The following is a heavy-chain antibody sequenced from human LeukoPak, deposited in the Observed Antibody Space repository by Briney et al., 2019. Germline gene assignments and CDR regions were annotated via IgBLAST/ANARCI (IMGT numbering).Heavy chain of an antibody. V-gene: IGHV4-34*01. D-gene: IGHD2-15*01. CDR2: INHSGST. J-gene: IGHJ3*02. CDR1: GGSISSYY. CDR3: ARFQGYCSGGSCYPSDAFDI. Sequence: SETLSLTCTVSGGSISSYYWSWIRQPPGKGLEWIGEINHSGSTNYKPSLKSRVTISVDTSKNQFSLKLSSVTAANSVVYYCARFQGYCSGGSCYPSDAFDIWGQGTMVTVSS.